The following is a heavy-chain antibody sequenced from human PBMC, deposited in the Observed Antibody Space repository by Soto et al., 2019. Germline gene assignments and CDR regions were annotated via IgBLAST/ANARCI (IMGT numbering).Heavy chain of an antibody. D-gene: IGHD6-13*01. CDR1: VFTFSSYG. J-gene: IGHJ5*02. CDR2: ISYDGSNK. V-gene: IGHV3-30*18. CDR3: AKDAIAAADTNWFDP. Sequence: SLILSCAASVFTFSSYGMHWVRQAAGKGLEWVAVISYDGSNKYYADSVKGRFTISRDNSKNTLYLQMNSLRAEDTAVYYCAKDAIAAADTNWFDPWGQGTLVTVSS.